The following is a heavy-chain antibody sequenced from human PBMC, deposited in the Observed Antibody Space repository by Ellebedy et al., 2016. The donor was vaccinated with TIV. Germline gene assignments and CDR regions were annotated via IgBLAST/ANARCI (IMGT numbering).Heavy chain of an antibody. CDR1: GYTFTSYD. V-gene: IGHV1-8*01. D-gene: IGHD4-17*01. CDR2: MNPNSGNT. CDR3: AREGTTVTQTKYYFDY. J-gene: IGHJ4*02. Sequence: ASVKVSCXASGYTFTSYDINWVRQATGQGLEWMGWMNPNSGNTGYAQKFQGRVTMTRNTSISTAYMELSSLRSEDTAVYYCAREGTTVTQTKYYFDYWGQGTLVTVSS.